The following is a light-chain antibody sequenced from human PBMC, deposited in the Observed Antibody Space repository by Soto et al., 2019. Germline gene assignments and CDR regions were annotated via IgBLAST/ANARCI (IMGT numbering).Light chain of an antibody. J-gene: IGKJ3*01. CDR1: QSVSSRS. CDR3: QQYGTTVFT. CDR2: GAS. Sequence: EIVLTQSPGILSLSPGERATLSCRASQSVSSRSIVCYQQKLGQAPRLLIYGASSRATGIPDRFSGSGSGTEFTLAISRLEPEDFAVYYCQQYGTTVFTFGPGTKVDV. V-gene: IGKV3-20*01.